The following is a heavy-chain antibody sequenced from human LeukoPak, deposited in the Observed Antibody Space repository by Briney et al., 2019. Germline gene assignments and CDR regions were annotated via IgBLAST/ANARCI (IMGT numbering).Heavy chain of an antibody. V-gene: IGHV4-34*01. CDR3: ARHPARPRYQVFDY. J-gene: IGHJ4*02. D-gene: IGHD2-2*01. CDR1: GGSFSGYY. CDR2: INHSGST. Sequence: SETLSLTCAVYGGSFSGYYWSWIRQPPGKGLEWIGEINHSGSTNYNPSLKSRVTISVDTSKNQFSLKLSSLTAADTAVYYCARHPARPRYQVFDYWGQGTLVTVSS.